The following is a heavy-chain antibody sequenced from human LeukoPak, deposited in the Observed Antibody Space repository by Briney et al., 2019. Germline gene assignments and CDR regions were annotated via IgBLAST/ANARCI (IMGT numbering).Heavy chain of an antibody. CDR1: GDSVSSNSAA. J-gene: IGHJ5*02. D-gene: IGHD3-22*01. CDR2: TYYRSKWYN. Sequence: SQTLSLTCAISGDSVSSNSAAWNWIRQSPSRGLEWLGRTYYRSKWYNDYAVSVKSRITINPDTSKNQFSLQLNSVTPEDTAVYYCARGVVVVTQTYNWFDPWGQGTLVTVSS. V-gene: IGHV6-1*01. CDR3: ARGVVVVTQTYNWFDP.